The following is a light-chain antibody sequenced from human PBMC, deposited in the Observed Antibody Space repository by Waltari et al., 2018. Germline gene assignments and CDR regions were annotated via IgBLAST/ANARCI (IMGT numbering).Light chain of an antibody. Sequence: QTVVTQEPSLSVSPGGTVTLTCALSSGSISSTSYATWYQQTPGQAPRTLVYKANSRSSGVPDRFAGSILGNKAARTIAGARADDESDYYCSLYMGSGIWVFGGGTKLTVL. CDR2: KAN. J-gene: IGLJ3*02. V-gene: IGLV8-61*01. CDR3: SLYMGSGIWV. CDR1: SGSISSTSY.